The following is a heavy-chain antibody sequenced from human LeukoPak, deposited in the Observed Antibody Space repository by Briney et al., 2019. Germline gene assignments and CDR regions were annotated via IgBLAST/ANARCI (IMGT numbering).Heavy chain of an antibody. V-gene: IGHV5-51*01. Sequence: GESLKISCKGSGYSFTSYWIGWVRQMPGKGLEWMGIIYPGDSDTRYSPSFQGQVTISADKSISTAYLQWSSLKASDTAMYYCARHEDPMTTVTTGWFDPWGQGTLVTVSS. J-gene: IGHJ5*02. CDR1: GYSFTSYW. CDR2: IYPGDSDT. CDR3: ARHEDPMTTVTTGWFDP. D-gene: IGHD4-17*01.